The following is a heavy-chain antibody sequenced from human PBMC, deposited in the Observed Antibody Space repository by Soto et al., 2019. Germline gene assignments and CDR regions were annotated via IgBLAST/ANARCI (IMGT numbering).Heavy chain of an antibody. V-gene: IGHV1-69*13. CDR1: GGTFSIYA. CDR2: IIPIFGTA. J-gene: IGHJ3*02. D-gene: IGHD3-22*01. CDR3: AIYRSYDSSGYYETHDAFDI. Sequence: SVKVSCKASGGTFSIYANSWVRQAPGQGLEWMGGIIPIFGTANYAQKFQGRVTITADESTSTAYMELSSLRSEDTAVYYCAIYRSYDSSGYYETHDAFDIWGQGTMVTVSS.